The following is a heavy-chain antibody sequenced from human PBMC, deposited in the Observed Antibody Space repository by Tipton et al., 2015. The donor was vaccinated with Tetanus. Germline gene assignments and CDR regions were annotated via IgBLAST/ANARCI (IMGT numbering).Heavy chain of an antibody. J-gene: IGHJ4*02. V-gene: IGHV4-39*01. D-gene: IGHD2-2*01. CDR1: DESISSSSYY. Sequence: PGLVKPSETLSLTCTVSDESISSSSYYWGWIRHHPGRGLEWIASISNSGTSYNNPSFRSRVTISVDTSKNQFSLKLNSVTAADTAVYYCARSIAAASVWPFDYWGQGTQVTVSS. CDR3: ARSIAAASVWPFDY. CDR2: ISNSGTS.